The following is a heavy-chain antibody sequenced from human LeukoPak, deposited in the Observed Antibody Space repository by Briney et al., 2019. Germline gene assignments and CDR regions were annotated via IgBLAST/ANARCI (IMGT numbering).Heavy chain of an antibody. J-gene: IGHJ4*02. CDR3: ARHDLAAAGTAPFDY. D-gene: IGHD6-13*01. V-gene: IGHV5-51*01. CDR2: IYPGDSDT. Sequence: RRGESLKISCKGSGSSFTSYWIGWVRQLPGKGLGGMGIIYPGDSDTRYSPSFQGQVTISADKSISTAYLQWSSLKASDTAMYYCARHDLAAAGTAPFDYWGQGTLVTVSS. CDR1: GSSFTSYW.